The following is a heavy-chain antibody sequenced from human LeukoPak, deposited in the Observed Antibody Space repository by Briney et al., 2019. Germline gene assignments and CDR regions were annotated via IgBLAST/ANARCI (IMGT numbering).Heavy chain of an antibody. V-gene: IGHV3-11*01. J-gene: IGHJ6*02. CDR2: ISSSGSTI. D-gene: IGHD5-12*01. Sequence: GGSLRLSCAASGFTFSDYYMSWIRQAPGKGLEWVSYISSSGSTIYYADSVKGRFTISRDNAKNSLYLQMNSLRAEDTAVYYCARVGTTYYYYYYGMDVWGQGTTVTVSS. CDR1: GFTFSDYY. CDR3: ARVGTTYYYYYYGMDV.